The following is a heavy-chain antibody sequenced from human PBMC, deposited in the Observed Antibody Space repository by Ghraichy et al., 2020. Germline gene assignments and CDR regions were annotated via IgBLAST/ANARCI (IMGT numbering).Heavy chain of an antibody. CDR2: TYYRSKWYN. D-gene: IGHD6-6*01. CDR1: GDSVSSNSAA. J-gene: IGHJ4*02. Sequence: SQTLSLTCAISGDSVSSNSAAWNWIRQSPSRGLEWLGRTYYRSKWYNDYAVSVKSRITINPDTSKNQFSLQLNSVTPEDTAVYYCARDRGAFPLSSSSTNFDYWGQGTLVTVSS. V-gene: IGHV6-1*01. CDR3: ARDRGAFPLSSSSTNFDY.